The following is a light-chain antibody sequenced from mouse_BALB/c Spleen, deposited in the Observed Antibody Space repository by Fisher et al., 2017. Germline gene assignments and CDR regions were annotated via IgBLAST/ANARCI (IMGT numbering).Light chain of an antibody. CDR1: SSVSY. Sequence: IVLTQSPALMSASPGEKVTMTCSASSSVSYMYWYQQKSGTSPKLLIYSTSNLASGVPSRFSGSGSGTFYSLTISSVEAEDAADYYCHQWSSWTFGGGTKLEIK. J-gene: IGKJ1*01. V-gene: IGKV4-80*01. CDR3: HQWSSWT. CDR2: STS.